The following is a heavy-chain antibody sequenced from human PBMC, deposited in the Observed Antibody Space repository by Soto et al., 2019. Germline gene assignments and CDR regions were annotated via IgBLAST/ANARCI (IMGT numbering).Heavy chain of an antibody. D-gene: IGHD3-9*01. CDR3: AHKGAEDWPLDY. CDR1: GFSLSTSGVG. V-gene: IGHV2-5*02. J-gene: IGHJ4*02. CDR2: IYWDDSK. Sequence: QITLKESGPTLVRPTQTLTLTCAFSGFSLSTSGVGVGWIRQPPGKALEWLAVIYWDDSKHYSTSLRSRLTITQNTSQNQVVLTMTNMDPMDPGTYFCAHKGAEDWPLDYWGQGTLVTVSS.